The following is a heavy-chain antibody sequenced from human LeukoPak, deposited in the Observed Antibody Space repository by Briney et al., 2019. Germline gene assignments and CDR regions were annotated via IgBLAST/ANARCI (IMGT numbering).Heavy chain of an antibody. V-gene: IGHV4-39*01. CDR2: IYYSGSS. Sequence: SETLSLTCTVSGGSISSSSYYWGWIRQPPGKGLEWIGSIYYSGSSYYNPSLKSRVTISVDTSKNQFSLKLSSVTAADTAVYYCARQYSGYLRNWFDPWGQGTLVTVSS. J-gene: IGHJ5*02. D-gene: IGHD5-12*01. CDR1: GGSISSSSYY. CDR3: ARQYSGYLRNWFDP.